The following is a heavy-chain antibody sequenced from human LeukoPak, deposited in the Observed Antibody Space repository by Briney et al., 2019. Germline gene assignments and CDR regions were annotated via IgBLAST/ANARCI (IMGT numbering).Heavy chain of an antibody. J-gene: IGHJ4*02. D-gene: IGHD6-13*01. V-gene: IGHV4-59*08. CDR2: ISYSGSP. CDR1: GASISSYY. Sequence: SETLSLTCTVSGASISSYYWSWIRQPQGKGLDLIGYISYSGSPNSYPSLKSRVTISADASKNQFSLNLSSGTAADTAVYYCARVGHIVAAGTYDWWGQGTLVTVSS. CDR3: ARVGHIVAAGTYDW.